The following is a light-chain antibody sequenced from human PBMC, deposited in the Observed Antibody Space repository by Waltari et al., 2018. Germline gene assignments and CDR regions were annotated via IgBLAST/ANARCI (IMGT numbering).Light chain of an antibody. CDR1: NSNIGTNT. J-gene: IGLJ3*02. V-gene: IGLV1-44*01. CDR2: SNN. Sequence: QSVLTQPPSASGTPGQRVSISCSGSNSNIGTNTVNWYQQLPGTAPKRLIYSNNNRPSGVPDRFAGAKSGTSASLAISGLQSEDEAEYYCAAWDDSLNGPVFGAGTKLTVL. CDR3: AAWDDSLNGPV.